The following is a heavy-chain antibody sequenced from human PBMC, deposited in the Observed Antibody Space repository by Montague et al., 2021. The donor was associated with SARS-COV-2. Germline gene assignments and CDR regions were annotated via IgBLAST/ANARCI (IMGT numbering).Heavy chain of an antibody. D-gene: IGHD5-12*01. V-gene: IGHV4-34*01. Sequence: SETLSLTCAVYGGSFSGYYWSWIRQPPGQGLEWIGEINDSGSTNYNPSLKSRVTISVDTSKNQFSLKLSSVIAADTAVYHCARRYSSGYGAFHYWGQGTLGAVSS. CDR2: INDSGST. J-gene: IGHJ4*02. CDR1: GGSFSGYY. CDR3: ARRYSSGYGAFHY.